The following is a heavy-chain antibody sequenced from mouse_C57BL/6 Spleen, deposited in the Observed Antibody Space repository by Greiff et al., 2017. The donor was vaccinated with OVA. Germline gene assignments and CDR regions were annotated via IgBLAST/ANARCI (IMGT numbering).Heavy chain of an antibody. CDR3: AIYYGYGDCAMDD. V-gene: IGHV1-55*01. CDR2: IYPGSGST. CDR1: GYTFTSYW. J-gene: IGHJ4*01. Sequence: QVQLQQPGAELVKPGASVKMSCKASGYTFTSYWITWVKQRPGQGLEWIGDIYPGSGSTNYNEKFKSKATLTVDTSSSTAYMQLSSLTSEDSAVYYCAIYYGYGDCAMDDWGQGTSVTVSS. D-gene: IGHD2-2*01.